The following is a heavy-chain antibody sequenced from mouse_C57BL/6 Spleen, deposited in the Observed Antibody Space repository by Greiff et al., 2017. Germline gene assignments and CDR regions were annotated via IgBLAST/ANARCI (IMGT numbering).Heavy chain of an antibody. CDR1: GFTFNTYA. V-gene: IGHV10-3*01. CDR2: IRSKSSNYET. Sequence: EVKLMESGGGLVQPKGSLKLSCAASGFTFNTYAMHWVRQAPGKGLEWVARIRSKSSNYETYYADSVKDRFTISRDDSQSMLYLQMNNLKTEDTAMYYCVREGGFCYGSSYGGAMDYWGQGTSVTVSS. CDR3: VREGGFCYGSSYGGAMDY. J-gene: IGHJ4*01. D-gene: IGHD1-1*01.